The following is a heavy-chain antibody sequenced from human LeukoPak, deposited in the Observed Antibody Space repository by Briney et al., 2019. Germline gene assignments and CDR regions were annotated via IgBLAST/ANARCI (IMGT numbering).Heavy chain of an antibody. V-gene: IGHV1-69*06. CDR2: IIPIFGTA. J-gene: IGHJ4*02. CDR3: ARGARYYDSSGYLDY. CDR1: GGTFSSYA. Sequence: SVKVSCKASGGTFSSYAISWVRQAPGQGLEWMGGIIPIFGTADYATKFQGRVTITADKSTSTAYMELSSLRSEDTAVYYCARGARYYDSSGYLDYWGQGTLVTVSS. D-gene: IGHD3-22*01.